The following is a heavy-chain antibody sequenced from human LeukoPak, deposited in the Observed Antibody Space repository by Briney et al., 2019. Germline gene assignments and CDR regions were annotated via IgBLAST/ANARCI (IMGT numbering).Heavy chain of an antibody. CDR2: ITSSSSYI. D-gene: IGHD4-11*01. J-gene: IGHJ4*02. CDR1: GFTFSSYS. CDR3: VRLYDDYTNGHFDS. V-gene: IGHV3-21*01. Sequence: GGSLRLSYAASGFTFSSYSMNWVRQAPGKGLEWVSSITSSSSYIYYADSVKGRFTISRHNAKNSLYLQLNSLRAEDTAVYYCVRLYDDYTNGHFDSWGQGTLVTVSS.